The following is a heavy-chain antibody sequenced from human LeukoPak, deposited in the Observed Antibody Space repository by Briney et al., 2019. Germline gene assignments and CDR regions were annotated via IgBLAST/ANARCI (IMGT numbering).Heavy chain of an antibody. Sequence: GGSLRLSCAASGFTVSSDYMNWVRQAPGKGLEWVSVIYSDGSTYYADSVKGRFTISRDKSKNTLYLQLNSLRAEDTAVYYCARQSSGPYNWFDPWGQGTLVTVSS. CDR2: IYSDGST. J-gene: IGHJ5*02. CDR1: GFTVSSDY. CDR3: ARQSSGPYNWFDP. V-gene: IGHV3-66*04. D-gene: IGHD3-22*01.